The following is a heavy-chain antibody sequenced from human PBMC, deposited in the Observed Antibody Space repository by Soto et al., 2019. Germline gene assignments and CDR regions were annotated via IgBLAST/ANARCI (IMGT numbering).Heavy chain of an antibody. J-gene: IGHJ4*02. CDR3: ARDNLSFDY. CDR1: GFTFSSYW. CDR2: INNDGSST. V-gene: IGHV3-74*01. Sequence: QPGGSLRLSCAASGFTFSSYWIHWVRQAPGKGLVWISHINNDGSSTSYADSVKGRFTVSRDNAENTVYLQMNSLRVEDTAVYFCARDNLSFDYWGQGDLVTVSS.